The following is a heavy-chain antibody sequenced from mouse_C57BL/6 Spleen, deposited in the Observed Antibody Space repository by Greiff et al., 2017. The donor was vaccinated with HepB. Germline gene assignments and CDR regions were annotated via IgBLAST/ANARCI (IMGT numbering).Heavy chain of an antibody. CDR1: GYTFTDYN. D-gene: IGHD2-3*01. Sequence: VQLKESGPELVKPGASVKIPCKASGYTFTDYNMDWVKQSHGKSLEWIGDINPNNGGTIYNQKFKGKATLTVDKSSSTAYMELRSLTSEDTAVYYCARGWLLHEGAMDYWGQGTSVTVSS. V-gene: IGHV1-18*01. J-gene: IGHJ4*01. CDR3: ARGWLLHEGAMDY. CDR2: INPNNGGT.